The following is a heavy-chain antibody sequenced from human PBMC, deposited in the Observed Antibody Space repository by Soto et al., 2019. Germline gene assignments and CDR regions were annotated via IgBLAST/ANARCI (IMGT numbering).Heavy chain of an antibody. V-gene: IGHV1-18*01. CDR2: ISGYNGNT. CDR3: ARGGQAPYYYYGMDV. Sequence: QVQVVQSGDEVKKPGASVKVSCKASGYTFTNYGFSWVRQAPGQGLEWMGWISGYNGNTKYAEKFQGRVTMTTDTTKSTAQMELKSLRSDDTAVDYCARGGQAPYYYYGMDVWGQGTAVTVSS. J-gene: IGHJ6*02. CDR1: GYTFTNYG.